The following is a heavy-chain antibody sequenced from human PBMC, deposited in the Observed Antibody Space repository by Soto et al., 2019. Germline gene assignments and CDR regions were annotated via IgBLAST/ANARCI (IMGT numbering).Heavy chain of an antibody. D-gene: IGHD3-3*01. J-gene: IGHJ4*02. CDR1: GFTFSSYA. CDR3: AKGRTSTYYDFWSGFPFDY. V-gene: IGHV3-23*01. Sequence: EVQLLESGGGLVQPGGYLRLSCAASGFTFSSYAMSWVRQAPGKGLEWVSAISGSGGSTYYADSVKGRFTISRDNSKNTLYLQMNSLRAEDTAVYYCAKGRTSTYYDFWSGFPFDYWGQGTLVTVSS. CDR2: ISGSGGST.